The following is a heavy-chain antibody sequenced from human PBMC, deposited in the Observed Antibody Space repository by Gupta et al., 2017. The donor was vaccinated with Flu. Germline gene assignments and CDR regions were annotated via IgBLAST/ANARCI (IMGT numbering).Heavy chain of an antibody. CDR2: INWDDDK. Sequence: SWIRQPPGKALEWLARINWDDDKFYSTSLKTRRTISKDTSKNQVVLAMANVDPADTDTYYCARDVPGTAIVPDYYHYYMDVWGKGTTVTVS. V-gene: IGHV2-70*04. CDR3: ARDVPGTAIVPDYYHYYMDV. J-gene: IGHJ6*03. D-gene: IGHD2-2*02.